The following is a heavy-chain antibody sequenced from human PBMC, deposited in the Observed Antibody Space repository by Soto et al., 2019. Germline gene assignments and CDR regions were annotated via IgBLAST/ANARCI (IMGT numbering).Heavy chain of an antibody. Sequence: EVQVVESGGDLVQPGGSLRLSCAASGFTFSSHWMTWVRQVPGKGLEWVANINQDGSDPYYVDSVKGRFTISRDNAKISLCLHMNSLRVEDTAVYYCATSMRHTLNPWGQGTLVTVSS. D-gene: IGHD2-8*01. V-gene: IGHV3-7*01. J-gene: IGHJ5*02. CDR2: INQDGSDP. CDR1: GFTFSSHW. CDR3: ATSMRHTLNP.